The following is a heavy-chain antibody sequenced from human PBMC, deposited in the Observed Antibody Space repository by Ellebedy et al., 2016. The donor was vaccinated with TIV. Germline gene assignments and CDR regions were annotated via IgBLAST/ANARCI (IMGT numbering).Heavy chain of an antibody. CDR2: IIPTFGTA. D-gene: IGHD2-2*01. CDR3: ARYCNSTTCSNWFDP. V-gene: IGHV1-69*13. Sequence: AASVKVSCKASGSSFSSYLISWVRQAPGQGLEWMGGIIPTFGTANYAQKFQGRVTITADESTSTAYMELRSLRSDDTAVYYCARYCNSTTCSNWFDPWGQGTLVTVSS. CDR1: GSSFSSYL. J-gene: IGHJ5*02.